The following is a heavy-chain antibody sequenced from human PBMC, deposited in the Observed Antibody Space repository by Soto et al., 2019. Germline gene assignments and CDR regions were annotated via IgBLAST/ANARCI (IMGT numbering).Heavy chain of an antibody. Sequence: SVKVSCKASGGTFSTSAISWVRQAPGQGLEWLGGIIPISGLVKKAQKFQVRVTITADEETHTAYMELSSLRSEDTAVYYCARGWEMPAATFDSWGQGTLVTVSS. D-gene: IGHD2-2*01. J-gene: IGHJ4*02. CDR3: ARGWEMPAATFDS. V-gene: IGHV1-69*13. CDR2: IIPISGLV. CDR1: GGTFSTSA.